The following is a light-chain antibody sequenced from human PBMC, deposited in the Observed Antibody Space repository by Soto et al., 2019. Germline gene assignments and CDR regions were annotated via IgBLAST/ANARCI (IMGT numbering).Light chain of an antibody. CDR1: SSNIGSNY. CDR3: QAWDSSTVV. Sequence: QSVLTQPPSASGTPGQRVTISCSGSSSNIGSNYVYWYQQLPGTAPKLLIYRNNQRPSGVPDRFSGSKSGTSASLAISGLRSEDEADYYCQAWDSSTVVFGGGTKLT. J-gene: IGLJ2*01. CDR2: RNN. V-gene: IGLV1-47*01.